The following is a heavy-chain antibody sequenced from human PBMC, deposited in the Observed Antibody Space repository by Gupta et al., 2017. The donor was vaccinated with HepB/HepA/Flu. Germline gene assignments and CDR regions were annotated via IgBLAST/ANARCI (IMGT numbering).Heavy chain of an antibody. Sequence: EVQLVESGGGLVQPGGSLRLSCAASEFTFSSFWMSWVRQTPGRGLEWVATIKQDGSEKYYVDSVKGRFTISRDNPKNSLYLQLSSLRADDTAVYYCARVGYYYGIDVWGQGTTVTVS. CDR1: EFTFSSFW. CDR3: ARVGYYYGIDV. V-gene: IGHV3-7*01. CDR2: IKQDGSEK. J-gene: IGHJ6*02.